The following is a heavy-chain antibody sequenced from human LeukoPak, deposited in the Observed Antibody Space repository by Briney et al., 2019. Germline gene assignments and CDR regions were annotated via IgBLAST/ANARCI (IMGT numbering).Heavy chain of an antibody. V-gene: IGHV3-30-3*01. J-gene: IGHJ4*02. CDR3: ARAPGYSYGYKLDY. Sequence: GGSLRLSCAASGFTFSSYAMHWVRQAPGKGLEWVAVISYDGSNTYYADSVKGRFTISRDNSKNTLYLQMNSLRAEDTAVYYCARAPGYSYGYKLDYWGQGTLVTVSS. CDR1: GFTFSSYA. D-gene: IGHD5-18*01. CDR2: ISYDGSNT.